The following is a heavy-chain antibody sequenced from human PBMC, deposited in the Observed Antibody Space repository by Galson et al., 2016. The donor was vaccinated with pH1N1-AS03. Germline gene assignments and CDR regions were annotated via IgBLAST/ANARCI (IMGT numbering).Heavy chain of an antibody. D-gene: IGHD2/OR15-2a*01. CDR3: ARDPRGPCTSTTCATAYYFGMDV. CDR1: GYIFTGFY. Sequence: CKASGYIFTGFYVHWVRQAPGQGLEWMGWINTDSGVTNYSQKFRAWVTMTRDTSSTTAYMEVSGLKSDDTAVYYCARDPRGPCTSTTCATAYYFGMDVWGQGTTVIVSS. CDR2: INTDSGVT. V-gene: IGHV1-2*04. J-gene: IGHJ6*02.